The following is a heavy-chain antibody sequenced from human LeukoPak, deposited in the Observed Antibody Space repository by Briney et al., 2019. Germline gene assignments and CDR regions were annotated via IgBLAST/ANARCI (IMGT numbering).Heavy chain of an antibody. Sequence: SETLSLTSTVSGGSISSGSYYWSWIRQPAGKGLEWIGRIYTSGSTNYNPSLKSRVTISVDTSKNQFSLKLSSVTAADTALYYCARDHATSSSWYGHAYWGQGTLVTVSS. D-gene: IGHD6-13*01. CDR3: ARDHATSSSWYGHAY. V-gene: IGHV4-61*02. CDR1: GGSISSGSYY. J-gene: IGHJ4*02. CDR2: IYTSGST.